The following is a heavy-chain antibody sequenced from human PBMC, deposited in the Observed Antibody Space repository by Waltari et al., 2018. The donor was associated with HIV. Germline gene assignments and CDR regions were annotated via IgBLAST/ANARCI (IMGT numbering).Heavy chain of an antibody. CDR2: INNDGRT. V-gene: IGHV3-74*01. Sequence: EVQLVESGGGLVQPGGSLRLSCAASGFTFSSYWVHWVRQAPGKGWVWVSRINNDGRTSYADSVKGRFTISRDNAKNTLYLQMNSLRAEDTAVYYCARDPFTNYRAFDYWGQGTLVTVSS. CDR3: ARDPFTNYRAFDY. D-gene: IGHD1-7*01. J-gene: IGHJ4*02. CDR1: GFTFSSYW.